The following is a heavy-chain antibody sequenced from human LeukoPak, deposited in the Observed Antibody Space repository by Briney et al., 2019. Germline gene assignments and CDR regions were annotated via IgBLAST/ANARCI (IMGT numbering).Heavy chain of an antibody. V-gene: IGHV4-59*01. CDR3: ASWYYYDSSGHFQH. J-gene: IGHJ1*01. Sequence: SETLSLTCTVSGGSLSSYYWSWIRQPPGKGLEWIGYIYYSGSTNYNPSLKSRVTTSVDTSKNQFSLKLSSVTAADTAVYYCASWYYYDSSGHFQHWGQGTLVTVSS. D-gene: IGHD3-22*01. CDR2: IYYSGST. CDR1: GGSLSSYY.